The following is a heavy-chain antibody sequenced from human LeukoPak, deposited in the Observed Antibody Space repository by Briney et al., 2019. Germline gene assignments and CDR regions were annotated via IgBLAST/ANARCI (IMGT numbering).Heavy chain of an antibody. V-gene: IGHV4-59*01. CDR2: IYYSGST. CDR3: ARATYYYDSSGYLGPLPLDY. D-gene: IGHD3-22*01. J-gene: IGHJ4*02. Sequence: SETLSLTCTVSGGSISSYYWSWIRQPPGKGLEWIGYIYYSGSTNYNPSLKSLVTISVDTSKNQFSLKLSSVTAADTAVYYCARATYYYDSSGYLGPLPLDYWGQGTLVTVSS. CDR1: GGSISSYY.